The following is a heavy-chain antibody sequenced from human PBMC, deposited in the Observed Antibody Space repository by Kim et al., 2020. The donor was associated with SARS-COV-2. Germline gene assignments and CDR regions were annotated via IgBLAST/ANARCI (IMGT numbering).Heavy chain of an antibody. J-gene: IGHJ4*02. D-gene: IGHD1-26*01. Sequence: GGSLRLSCAASGFTFSSYSMNWVRQAPGKGLEWVSYISSSSSTIYYADSVKGRFTISRDNAKNSLYLQMNSLRAEDTAVYYCARDLSYSGIYFDYWGQGTLVTVSS. CDR1: GFTFSSYS. CDR2: ISSSSSTI. CDR3: ARDLSYSGIYFDY. V-gene: IGHV3-48*04.